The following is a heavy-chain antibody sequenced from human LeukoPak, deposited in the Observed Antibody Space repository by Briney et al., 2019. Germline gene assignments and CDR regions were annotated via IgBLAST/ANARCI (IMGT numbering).Heavy chain of an antibody. CDR1: GVSISSTNYF. CDR3: FADRGGDQGDS. D-gene: IGHD3-16*01. J-gene: IGHJ4*02. Sequence: SETLSFTCSVSGVSISSTNYFWGWIRQPPGKGLEWIGGLLYSGFTYYHPSLKSRVSISVDTSKNQFSLKLTSVTAADTAVYFCFADRGGDQGDSWGQGTLVTVSS. CDR2: LLYSGFT. V-gene: IGHV4-39*07.